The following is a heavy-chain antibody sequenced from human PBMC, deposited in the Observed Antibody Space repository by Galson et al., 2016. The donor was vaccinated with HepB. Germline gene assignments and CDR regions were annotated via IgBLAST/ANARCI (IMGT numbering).Heavy chain of an antibody. CDR1: GFTFPDYY. J-gene: IGHJ4*02. D-gene: IGHD5-24*01. CDR2: ISTSVSNTV. V-gene: IGHV3-11*01. Sequence: SLRLSCAASGFTFPDYYMSWIRQAPGKGLEWVSYISTSVSNTVHYADSVKGRFTISRDSAKNSLFLQMNSLRAEDTAVYYCTWGSDRDGSNALFDYWGQGMMVTVSS. CDR3: TWGSDRDGSNALFDY.